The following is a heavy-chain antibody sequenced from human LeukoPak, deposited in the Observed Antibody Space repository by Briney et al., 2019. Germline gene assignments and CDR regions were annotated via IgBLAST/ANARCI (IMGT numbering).Heavy chain of an antibody. V-gene: IGHV3-23*01. J-gene: IGHJ4*02. D-gene: IGHD3-22*01. CDR1: GFTFSSYA. CDR2: ISGSGGST. CDR3: ARRDGYYNDSSGSGY. Sequence: GGSLRLSCAASGFTFSSYAMSWVRQAPGKGLEWVSAISGSGGSTYYADSVKGRFTISRDNSKNTLYLQMNSLRAEDTAVYYCARRDGYYNDSSGSGYWGQGTLVTVSS.